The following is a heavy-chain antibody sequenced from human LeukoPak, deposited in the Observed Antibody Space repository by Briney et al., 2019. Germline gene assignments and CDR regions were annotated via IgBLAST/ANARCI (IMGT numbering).Heavy chain of an antibody. V-gene: IGHV3-48*03. CDR1: GFSFSTSE. CDR3: VRYLHY. CDR2: IGPRGDVT. Sequence: PGGSLRLSCAASGFSFSTSEMNWVRQAPGKRLEWVVHIGPRGDVTYYADSVKGRFTISRDNANNLLYMRMNSLRAEDTGLYYCVRYLHYGGQGTLVTVSS. J-gene: IGHJ4*02.